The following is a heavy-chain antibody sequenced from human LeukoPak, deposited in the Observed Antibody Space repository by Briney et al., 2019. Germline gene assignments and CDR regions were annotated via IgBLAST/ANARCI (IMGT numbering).Heavy chain of an antibody. Sequence: PGGSLRLSCAASGFTFSSYGMHWVRQAPGKGLEWVAVIWYDGSNKYYADSVKGRFTISRDNSKNTLYLQMNSLRAEDTAVYYCAREKGSGCLLDYWGQGTLVTVSS. J-gene: IGHJ4*02. CDR1: GFTFSSYG. CDR3: AREKGSGCLLDY. D-gene: IGHD6-19*01. V-gene: IGHV3-33*01. CDR2: IWYDGSNK.